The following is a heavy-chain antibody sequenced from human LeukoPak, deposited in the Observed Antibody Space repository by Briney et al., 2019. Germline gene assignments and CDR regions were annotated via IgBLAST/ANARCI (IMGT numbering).Heavy chain of an antibody. J-gene: IGHJ4*02. CDR2: INTNTGNP. CDR3: ARGTRMSIVGATTLGY. Sequence: ASVKVSCKASGYTFTSYAMNWVRQAPGQGLEWMGWINTNTGNPTYAQGFTGRFVFSSDTSVSTAYLQISSLKAEDTAVYYCARGTRMSIVGATTLGYWGQGTLVTVSS. V-gene: IGHV7-4-1*02. CDR1: GYTFTSYA. D-gene: IGHD1-26*01.